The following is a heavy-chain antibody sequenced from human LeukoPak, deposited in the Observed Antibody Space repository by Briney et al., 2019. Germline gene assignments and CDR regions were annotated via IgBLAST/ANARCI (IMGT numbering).Heavy chain of an antibody. CDR1: GFTFSRYA. Sequence: GGSLRLSCAASGFTFSRYAMSWVRQAPGKGLEWLSGISGRAGSTYYADSVKGRITISRDNSKNTLYLQMNSLRAEDTAVYYCARGGYGYLFLDSWGQGTLVTVSS. J-gene: IGHJ4*02. CDR2: ISGRAGST. D-gene: IGHD5-18*01. V-gene: IGHV3-23*01. CDR3: ARGGYGYLFLDS.